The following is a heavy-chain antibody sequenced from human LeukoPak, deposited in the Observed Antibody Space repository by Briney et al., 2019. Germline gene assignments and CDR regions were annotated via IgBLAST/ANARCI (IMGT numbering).Heavy chain of an antibody. J-gene: IGHJ4*02. V-gene: IGHV1-2*02. CDR2: INPNSGGT. D-gene: IGHD7-27*01. Sequence: ASVKVSCKASGYTFTDYYMHWVRQAPGQGLEWMGWINPNSGGTNYAQKFQGRVTMTRDMSTSTVYMELSSLRSDDTAVYYCARDYRTGFDYWGQGTLVTVSS. CDR1: GYTFTDYY. CDR3: ARDYRTGFDY.